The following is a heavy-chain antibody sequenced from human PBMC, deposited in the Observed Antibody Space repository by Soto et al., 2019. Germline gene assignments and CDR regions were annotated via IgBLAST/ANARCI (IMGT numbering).Heavy chain of an antibody. Sequence: QVQLQESGPGLVKPSETLSLTCTVSGGSISSYYWRWIRQPPGKGLEWIGYIYYSGSTNYNPSLNSRVTISVDTSKNQLSLKLSSVTAADTAVYYCARATPAYSSGWSADVFDIWCHGTMVTVSS. CDR2: IYYSGST. CDR1: GGSISSYY. D-gene: IGHD6-19*01. CDR3: ARATPAYSSGWSADVFDI. J-gene: IGHJ3*02. V-gene: IGHV4-59*01.